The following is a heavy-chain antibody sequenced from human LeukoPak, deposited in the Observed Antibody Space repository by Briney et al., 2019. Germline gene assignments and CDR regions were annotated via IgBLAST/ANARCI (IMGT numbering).Heavy chain of an antibody. CDR3: ARNKPPITMVRGVNWFDP. D-gene: IGHD3-10*01. CDR1: GFTFSGYW. Sequence: GGSLRLSCAASGFTFSGYWMSWVRQAPGKGLEWVANIKQDGSEKYYVDSVKGRFTISRDNAKNSLYLQMNSLRAEDTAVYYCARNKPPITMVRGVNWFDPWGLGTLVTVSS. J-gene: IGHJ5*02. V-gene: IGHV3-7*03. CDR2: IKQDGSEK.